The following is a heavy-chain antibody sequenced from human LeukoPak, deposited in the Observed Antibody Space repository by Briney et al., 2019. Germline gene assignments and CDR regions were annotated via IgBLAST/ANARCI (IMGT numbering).Heavy chain of an antibody. CDR2: IIPIFGTA. Sequence: SVKVSCKASGGTFSSHAISWVRQAPGQGLEWMGGIIPIFGTANYAQKFQGRVTITTDESTSTAYMELSSLRSEDTAVYYCARAGGIRFGELMGFDYWGQGTLVTVSS. D-gene: IGHD3-10*01. CDR3: ARAGGIRFGELMGFDY. J-gene: IGHJ4*02. V-gene: IGHV1-69*05. CDR1: GGTFSSHA.